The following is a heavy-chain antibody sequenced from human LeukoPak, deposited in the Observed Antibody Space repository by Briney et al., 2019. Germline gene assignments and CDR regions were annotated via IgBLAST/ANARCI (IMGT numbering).Heavy chain of an antibody. CDR3: ARDKSGSGYYPVWYFDY. CDR1: GYTFTSYY. J-gene: IGHJ4*02. Sequence: ASVKVSCKASGYTFTSYYMHWVRQAPGQGLEWMGIINPSGGSTSYAQKFQGRVTMTRDTSTSTVYVELSSLRSEDTAVYYCARDKSGSGYYPVWYFDYWGQGTPVTVSS. V-gene: IGHV1-46*01. CDR2: INPSGGST. D-gene: IGHD3-22*01.